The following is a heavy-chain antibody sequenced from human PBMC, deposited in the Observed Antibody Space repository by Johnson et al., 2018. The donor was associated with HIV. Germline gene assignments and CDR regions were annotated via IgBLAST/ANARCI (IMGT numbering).Heavy chain of an antibody. J-gene: IGHJ3*02. CDR3: ARESDILTGYPNAFDI. CDR1: GFTFSSYA. V-gene: IGHV3-66*01. D-gene: IGHD3-9*01. CDR2: IYGGGST. Sequence: VQVVESGGGLVKPGGSLRLSCAASGFTFSSYAMSWVRQAPGKGLEWVSVIYGGGSTYSADSVQGRFTISRDNSKNTLYLQMNSLRAEDTAVYYCARESDILTGYPNAFDIWGQGTMVTVSS.